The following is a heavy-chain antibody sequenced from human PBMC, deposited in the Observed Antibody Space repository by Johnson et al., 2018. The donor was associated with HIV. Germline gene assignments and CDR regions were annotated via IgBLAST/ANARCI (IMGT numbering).Heavy chain of an antibody. V-gene: IGHV3-30*04. D-gene: IGHD3-22*01. CDR2: MSYDGSSK. CDR1: GFTFSSYA. CDR3: ARSVGYYDSSAYYYVEAFDI. Sequence: QMLLVESGGGVVQPGMSLRLSCAASGFTFSSYAMHWVRQAPGKGLEWVAVMSYDGSSKYYADSVKGRFTISRDNSKNTLYLQMNSLRAEDTALYYCARSVGYYDSSAYYYVEAFDIWGQGTMVTVSS. J-gene: IGHJ3*02.